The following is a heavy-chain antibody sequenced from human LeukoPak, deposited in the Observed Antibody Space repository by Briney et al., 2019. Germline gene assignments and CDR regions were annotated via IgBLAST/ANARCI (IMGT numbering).Heavy chain of an antibody. D-gene: IGHD2-2*01. J-gene: IGHJ5*02. CDR1: GGTFSSYT. CDR2: VIPILGIA. Sequence: SVKVSCKASGGTFSSYTISWVRQAPGQGLEWMGRVIPILGIANYAQKFQGRVTITADKSTSTAYMELSSLRSEDTAVYYCARDPPERDEYQLLSNWFDPWGQGTLVTVSS. V-gene: IGHV1-69*04. CDR3: ARDPPERDEYQLLSNWFDP.